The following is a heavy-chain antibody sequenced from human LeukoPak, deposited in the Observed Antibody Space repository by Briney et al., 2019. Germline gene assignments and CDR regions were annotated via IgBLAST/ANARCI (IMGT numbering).Heavy chain of an antibody. V-gene: IGHV4-39*01. D-gene: IGHD6-19*01. Sequence: PSETLSLTCTVSGGSISSSNYYWGWIRQPPGKGLEWIGSIYYSGSTYYNPSLKSRITISVDTSKSQFSLNLSSVTAADTAVYYCASSGYSSGWYVSSYYYYGMDVWGQGTTVTVSS. J-gene: IGHJ6*02. CDR2: IYYSGST. CDR1: GGSISSSNYY. CDR3: ASSGYSSGWYVSSYYYYGMDV.